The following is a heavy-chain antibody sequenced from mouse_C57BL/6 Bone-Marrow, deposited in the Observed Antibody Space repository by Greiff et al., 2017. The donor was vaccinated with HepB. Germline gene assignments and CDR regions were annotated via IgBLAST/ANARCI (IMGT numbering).Heavy chain of an antibody. D-gene: IGHD1-1*01. CDR3: ARGPVVEGAWFAY. J-gene: IGHJ3*01. CDR2: INPYNGGT. CDR1: GYTFTDYY. V-gene: IGHV1-19*01. Sequence: EVQVVESGPVLVKPGASVKMSCKASGYTFTDYYMNWVKQSHGKSLEWIGVINPYNGGTSYNQKFKGKATLTVDKSSSTAYMELNSLTSEDSAVYYCARGPVVEGAWFAYWGQGTLVTVSA.